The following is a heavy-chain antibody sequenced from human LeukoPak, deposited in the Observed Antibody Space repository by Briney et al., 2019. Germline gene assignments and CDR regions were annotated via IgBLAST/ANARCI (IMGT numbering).Heavy chain of an antibody. D-gene: IGHD4-23*01. V-gene: IGHV3-66*01. J-gene: IGHJ4*02. CDR1: GFTVSTNY. CDR2: LYSGGST. CDR3: ATARAAYGGTYYFDY. Sequence: GGSLRLSCAASGFTVSTNYMTWVRQAPRKGLECVSVLYSGGSTYYAASVKGRFTISRDTSKNALYLQMNSLRADDRAVYYCATARAAYGGTYYFDYWGQGTLVTVSS.